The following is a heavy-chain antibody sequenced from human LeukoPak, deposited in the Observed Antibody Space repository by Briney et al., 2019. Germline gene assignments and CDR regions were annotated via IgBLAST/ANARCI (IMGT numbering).Heavy chain of an antibody. Sequence: SETLPLTCTVSGGSISSYYWSWIRQPPGKGLEWIGYIYYSGSTNYNPSLKSRVTISVDTSKNQFSLKLSSVTAADTAVYYCARVTYTNAWTWGQGTLVTVSS. J-gene: IGHJ5*02. V-gene: IGHV4-59*01. D-gene: IGHD6-19*01. CDR2: IYYSGST. CDR1: GGSISSYY. CDR3: ARVTYTNAWT.